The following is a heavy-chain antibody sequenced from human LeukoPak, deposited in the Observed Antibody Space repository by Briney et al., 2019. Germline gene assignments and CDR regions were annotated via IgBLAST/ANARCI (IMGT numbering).Heavy chain of an antibody. D-gene: IGHD3-16*01. CDR3: ARVVGGASGRYYYYYMDV. CDR2: IYYSGST. J-gene: IGHJ6*03. CDR1: GGSISSYY. Sequence: ASETLSLTCTVSGGSISSYYWSWIRQPPGKGLEWIGYIYYSGSTNYNPSLKSRVTISVDTSKNPFSLNPSSVTAADTAVYYCARVVGGASGRYYYYYMDVWGKGTTVTVSS. V-gene: IGHV4-59*01.